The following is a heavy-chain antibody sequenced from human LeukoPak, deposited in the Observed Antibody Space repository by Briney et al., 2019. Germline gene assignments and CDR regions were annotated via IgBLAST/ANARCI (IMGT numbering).Heavy chain of an antibody. CDR3: AKGPHCSSTSCFVLGSFDC. Sequence: PGGSLRLSCVDSGFTFSSHWMSWVRQAPGKGLEWVANIKQDGNEKYYADSVKGRFTISRDNSKSTLYLQMNSLRAGDTAVYYCAKGPHCSSTSCFVLGSFDCWGQGTLVTVSS. CDR1: GFTFSSHW. V-gene: IGHV3-7*03. CDR2: IKQDGNEK. J-gene: IGHJ4*02. D-gene: IGHD2-2*01.